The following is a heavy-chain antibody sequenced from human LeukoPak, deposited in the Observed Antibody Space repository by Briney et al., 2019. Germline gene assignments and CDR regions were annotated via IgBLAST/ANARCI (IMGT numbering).Heavy chain of an antibody. CDR3: AGDQDSSGRWYSSLDY. CDR1: GITFSNYR. Sequence: GGSLRLSCAASGITFSNYRMNWVRQAPGKGLEWVSSISSSSSYVYYADSVKGRFTISRDNAKNSLYLQMNSLRAEDTAVYYCAGDQDSSGRWYSSLDYWGQGTLVTVSS. V-gene: IGHV3-21*01. J-gene: IGHJ4*02. CDR2: ISSSSSYV. D-gene: IGHD6-19*01.